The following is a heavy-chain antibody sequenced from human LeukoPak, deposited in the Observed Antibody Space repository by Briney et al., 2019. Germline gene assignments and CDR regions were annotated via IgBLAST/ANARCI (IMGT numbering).Heavy chain of an antibody. CDR1: GYTFTGYY. CDR2: INPNSGGT. CDR3: ARDLEDIVVVVAATGFDY. J-gene: IGHJ4*02. V-gene: IGHV1-2*02. D-gene: IGHD2-15*01. Sequence: ASVKVSCKASGYTFTGYYMHWVRQAPGQGLEWMGWINPNSGGTNYAQKFQGRVTMTRDTSISTAYMELSRLRSDDTAVYYCARDLEDIVVVVAATGFDYWGQGTLVTASS.